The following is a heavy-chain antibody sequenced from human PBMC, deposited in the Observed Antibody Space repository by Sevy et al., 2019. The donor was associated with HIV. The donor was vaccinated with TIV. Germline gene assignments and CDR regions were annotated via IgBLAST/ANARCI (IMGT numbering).Heavy chain of an antibody. Sequence: GGSLRLSCAASGFTFSSQAMNWVRQAPGKGLEWVSAISSSGGSTYYADSVRGRFTLSRENSKNTLYLHMNSLRAEDTAVYFCAKSFVETINYFHYWGQGTLVTVSS. J-gene: IGHJ4*02. CDR3: AKSFVETINYFHY. D-gene: IGHD3-3*01. CDR1: GFTFSSQA. V-gene: IGHV3-23*01. CDR2: ISSSGGST.